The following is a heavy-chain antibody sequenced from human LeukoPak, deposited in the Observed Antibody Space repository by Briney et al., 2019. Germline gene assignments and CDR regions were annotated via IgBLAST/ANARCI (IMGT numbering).Heavy chain of an antibody. D-gene: IGHD6-13*01. V-gene: IGHV4-59*01. J-gene: IGHJ5*02. CDR2: IYYSGST. CDR1: GGSISSYY. Sequence: KSSENLSLTCTVSGGSISSYYWSWIRQPPGKGLEWIGYIYYSGSTNYNPSLKSQVTISVDTSKNQFSLKLSSVTAADTAVYYCARYVYSSSWYLHPWGQGTLVTVSS. CDR3: ARYVYSSSWYLHP.